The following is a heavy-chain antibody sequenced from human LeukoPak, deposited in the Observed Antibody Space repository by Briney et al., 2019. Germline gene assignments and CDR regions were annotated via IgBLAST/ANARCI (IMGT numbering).Heavy chain of an antibody. Sequence: PSETLSLTCTVSGGSISSYYWSWIRQPPGKGLEWIGYIYYSGSTSYNPSLNSRVTISLDTSKNQFSLNLSSVTAADTAVYYCARLPLGDYGDRYAFDIWGQGTMVTVSS. V-gene: IGHV4-59*08. CDR1: GGSISSYY. D-gene: IGHD4-17*01. CDR3: ARLPLGDYGDRYAFDI. J-gene: IGHJ3*02. CDR2: IYYSGST.